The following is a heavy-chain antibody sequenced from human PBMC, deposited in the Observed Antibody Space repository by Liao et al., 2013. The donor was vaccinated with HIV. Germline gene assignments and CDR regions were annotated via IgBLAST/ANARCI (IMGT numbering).Heavy chain of an antibody. CDR1: GDSISSGDYY. V-gene: IGHV4-30-4*08. J-gene: IGHJ4*02. CDR2: INHSGGT. CDR3: SRGSLSSGYYLYYFDY. D-gene: IGHD3-22*01. Sequence: QVQLQESGPGLVKPSQTLSLSCTVSGDSISSGDYYWSWMRQPPGKGLEWIGEINHSGGTNYNPSLRGRVTISIDTSKNQFSLNLTSVTAADAAVYYCSRGSLSSGYYLYYFDYWGQGTLVTVSS.